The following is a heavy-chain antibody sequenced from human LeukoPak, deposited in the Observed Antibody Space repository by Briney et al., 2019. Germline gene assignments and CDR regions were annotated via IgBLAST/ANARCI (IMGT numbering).Heavy chain of an antibody. D-gene: IGHD1-26*01. J-gene: IGHJ3*02. CDR1: GFTFSSYE. Sequence: PGGSLRLSCAASGFTFSSYEMNWVRQAPGKGLEWVSYISSSGSTIYYADSVKGRFTISRDNAKNSLYLQMNSLRAEDTALYYCARNSGSFKDLDAFDIWGQGTMVTVSS. CDR3: ARNSGSFKDLDAFDI. V-gene: IGHV3-48*03. CDR2: ISSSGSTI.